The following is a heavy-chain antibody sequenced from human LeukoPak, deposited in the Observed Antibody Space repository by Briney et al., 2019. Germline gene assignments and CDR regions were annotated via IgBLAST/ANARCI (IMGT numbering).Heavy chain of an antibody. CDR1: GGSISSSSYY. D-gene: IGHD2-21*02. CDR3: ARNLAYCGGDCYFLFDY. CDR2: IYYSGST. Sequence: SETLSLTCTVSGGSISSSSYYWGWTRQPPGKGLEWIGSIYYSGSTYYNPSLKSRVTISVDTSKNQFSLKLSSVTAADTAVYYCARNLAYCGGDCYFLFDYWGQGTLVTVSS. V-gene: IGHV4-39*07. J-gene: IGHJ4*02.